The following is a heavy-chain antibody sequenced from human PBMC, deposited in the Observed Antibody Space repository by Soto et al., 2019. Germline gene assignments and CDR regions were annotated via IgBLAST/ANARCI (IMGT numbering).Heavy chain of an antibody. D-gene: IGHD3-16*01. Sequence: SVKVSCKASGGTFSSYSINWVRQAPGQGLEWMGEIIPTFGTANYAQKFQGRVTITADESTSTAYMELSSLRSEDTAVYYCARDGGRHSGGIDYWGQGTLVTVYS. J-gene: IGHJ4*02. CDR1: GGTFSSYS. CDR3: ARDGGRHSGGIDY. V-gene: IGHV1-69*13. CDR2: IIPTFGTA.